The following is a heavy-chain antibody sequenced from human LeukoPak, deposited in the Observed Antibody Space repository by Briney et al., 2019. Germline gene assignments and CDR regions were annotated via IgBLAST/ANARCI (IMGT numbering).Heavy chain of an antibody. CDR1: GYTFTSYG. CDR2: ISAYNGNT. V-gene: IGHV1-18*01. CDR3: ARDRRYCSGGSCYSSFDY. D-gene: IGHD2-15*01. J-gene: IGHJ4*02. Sequence: ASVKVSCKASGYTFTSYGISWVRQAPGQGLEWMGRISAYNGNTNYAQKLQGRVTMTTDTSTSTAYMELRSLRSDDTAVYYCARDRRYCSGGSCYSSFDYWGQGTLVTVSS.